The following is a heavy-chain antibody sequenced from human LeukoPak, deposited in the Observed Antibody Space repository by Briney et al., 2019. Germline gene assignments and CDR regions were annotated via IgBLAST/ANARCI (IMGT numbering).Heavy chain of an antibody. CDR1: GFTFSSYS. CDR2: INLDGNGR. V-gene: IGHV3-7*01. CDR3: ARDTDDFQGLDI. D-gene: IGHD3-3*01. J-gene: IGHJ3*02. Sequence: GGSLRLSCAASGFTFSSYSMNWVRQAPGKGLEWVANINLDGNGRFYVDSVKGRFTISRDNGKKSVYLQMNSLRAEDTAVYYCARDTDDFQGLDIWGQGTRVTVSS.